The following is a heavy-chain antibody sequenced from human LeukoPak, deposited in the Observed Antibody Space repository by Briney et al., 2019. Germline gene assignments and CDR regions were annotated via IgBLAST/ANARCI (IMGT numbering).Heavy chain of an antibody. D-gene: IGHD1-1*01. Sequence: GASVRVSCKASGYTFTGSYMHWVRQAPGQGFEWIGWISPASGATKYAQNFQGRVTLTTATSTTTAYMELSSLTSDDPASYYCRNEHGGWGQGTPVTVSS. J-gene: IGHJ4*02. CDR3: RNEHGG. CDR1: GYTFTGSY. V-gene: IGHV1-2*02. CDR2: ISPASGAT.